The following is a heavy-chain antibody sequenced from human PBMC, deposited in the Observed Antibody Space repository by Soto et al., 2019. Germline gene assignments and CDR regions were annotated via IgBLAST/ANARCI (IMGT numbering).Heavy chain of an antibody. CDR3: ASHGNSSGYYYPWFDP. CDR1: GYTFTSYY. CDR2: INPSGGST. D-gene: IGHD3-22*01. V-gene: IGHV1-46*01. J-gene: IGHJ5*02. Sequence: GASVKVSCKASGYTFTSYYMHWVRQAPGQGLEWMGIINPSGGSTSYAQKFQGRVTMTRDTSTSTVYMELSSLRSEDTAVYYCASHGNSSGYYYPWFDPWGQGTLVTVSS.